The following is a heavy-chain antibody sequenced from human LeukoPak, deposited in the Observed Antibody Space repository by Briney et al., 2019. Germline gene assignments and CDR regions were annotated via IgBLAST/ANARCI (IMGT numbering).Heavy chain of an antibody. V-gene: IGHV3-48*02. CDR2: ISSSSSTI. Sequence: GGSLRLSCAASGFTFSSYSLNWVRQAPGKGLEWVSYISSSSSTIYYADSVKGRFTISRDNAKNSLYLQMNSLRDEDTAVYYCARKPYSGSFRFDPWGQGTLVTVSS. D-gene: IGHD1-26*01. CDR3: ARKPYSGSFRFDP. CDR1: GFTFSSYS. J-gene: IGHJ5*02.